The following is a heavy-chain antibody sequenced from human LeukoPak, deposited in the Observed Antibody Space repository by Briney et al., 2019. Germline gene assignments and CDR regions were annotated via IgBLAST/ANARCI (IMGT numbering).Heavy chain of an antibody. V-gene: IGHV6-1*01. D-gene: IGHD1-1*01. CDR2: TYYRSKWYI. Sequence: SQTLSLTCGISGDSVSSNSATWNWITQSPSRGLEWLGRTYYRSKWYIDYGSSVKSRITISPDTSKNQFSLQLKYVSPEDTAVYYCAREQLGLNDAFDIWGQGTMVTVSS. CDR3: AREQLGLNDAFDI. J-gene: IGHJ3*02. CDR1: GDSVSSNSAT.